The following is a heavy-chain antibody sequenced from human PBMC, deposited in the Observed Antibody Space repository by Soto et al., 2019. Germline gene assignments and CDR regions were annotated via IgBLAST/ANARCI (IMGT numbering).Heavy chain of an antibody. Sequence: EVQLLESGGGLVQPGGSLRLSCAASGFTFSSYAMSWVRQAPGKGLEWVSAISGSGGSTYYADSVKGRFTISRDNSKNTLYLQMNSLRAEDTAVYYCAKDLYYDFWSGYYTKDAFDIWGQGTMVTVSS. CDR3: AKDLYYDFWSGYYTKDAFDI. J-gene: IGHJ3*02. V-gene: IGHV3-23*01. CDR2: ISGSGGST. CDR1: GFTFSSYA. D-gene: IGHD3-3*01.